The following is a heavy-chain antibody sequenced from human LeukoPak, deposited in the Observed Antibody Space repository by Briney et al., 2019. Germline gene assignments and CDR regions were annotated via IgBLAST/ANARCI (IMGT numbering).Heavy chain of an antibody. J-gene: IGHJ6*03. CDR3: ARRQTGYYYYYMDV. Sequence: PGGSLRLSCAASGFTVSSNYMSWVRQAPGKGLEWVSVIYSGGSTYYADSVKGRFTISRDNSKNTLYLQMNSLRAEDTAVYYCARRQTGYYYYYMDVWGKGTTVTISS. CDR1: GFTVSSNY. V-gene: IGHV3-66*04. CDR2: IYSGGST. D-gene: IGHD3-10*01.